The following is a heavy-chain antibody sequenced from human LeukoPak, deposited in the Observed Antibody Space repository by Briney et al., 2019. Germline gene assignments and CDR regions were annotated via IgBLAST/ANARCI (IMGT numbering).Heavy chain of an antibody. V-gene: IGHV3-9*01. J-gene: IGHJ6*02. D-gene: IGHD3-16*01. CDR1: GFTFDDYA. CDR2: ISWNSGSI. CDR3: AKELWGGLYNYYGMDV. Sequence: GGSLRLSCVASGFTFDDYAMHWVRQAPGKGLEWVSGISWNSGSIGYADSVKGRFTISRDNAKNSLYLQMNSLRAEDTALYYCAKELWGGLYNYYGMDVWGQGTTVTVSS.